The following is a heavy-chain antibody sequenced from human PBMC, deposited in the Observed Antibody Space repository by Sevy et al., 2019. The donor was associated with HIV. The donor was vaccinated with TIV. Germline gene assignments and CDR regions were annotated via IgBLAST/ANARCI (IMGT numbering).Heavy chain of an antibody. V-gene: IGHV3-30-3*01. J-gene: IGHJ6*02. CDR3: ASSYGSGNSDYYGMDV. CDR2: ISYDGSNK. D-gene: IGHD3-10*01. CDR1: GFTFSSYA. Sequence: GGSLRLSCAASGFTFSSYAMHWVRQAPGKGLEWVAVISYDGSNKYYADSVKGRFTISRDNSKNTLYLQMNSLGAEDTAVYYCASSYGSGNSDYYGMDVWGQGTTVTVSS.